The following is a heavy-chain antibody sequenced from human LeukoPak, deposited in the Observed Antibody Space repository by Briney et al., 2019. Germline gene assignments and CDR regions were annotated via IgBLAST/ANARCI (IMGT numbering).Heavy chain of an antibody. J-gene: IGHJ4*02. CDR2: ISSSSSNI. CDR1: GFTFSGFG. V-gene: IGHV3-21*01. CDR3: ARDLGQVVREYLDH. D-gene: IGHD2-21*01. Sequence: GGSLRLSCAASGFTFSGFGMNWVRQAPGKGLEWVSSISSSSSNIYYADSVKGRFTISRDNAKNSLFLQMSSLRAEDTAVYFCARDLGQVVREYLDHWGQGTLVTVSS.